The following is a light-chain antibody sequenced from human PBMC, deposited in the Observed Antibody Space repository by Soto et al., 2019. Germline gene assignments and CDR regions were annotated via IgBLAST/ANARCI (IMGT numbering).Light chain of an antibody. J-gene: IGKJ1*01. CDR1: QSVSSH. Sequence: EIVLTQSPATLSLSPGERATLSCRASQSVSSHLAWYQQKPGQSPKLLIYDASSLPTGIPARFSGSGSGTDFTLTISSLEPEDFAFYFCQQRNRWPTFGQGTKVDI. CDR3: QQRNRWPT. V-gene: IGKV3-11*01. CDR2: DAS.